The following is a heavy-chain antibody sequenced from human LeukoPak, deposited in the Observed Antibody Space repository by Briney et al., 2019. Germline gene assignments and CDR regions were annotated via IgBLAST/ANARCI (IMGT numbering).Heavy chain of an antibody. CDR1: GFTFSDYY. D-gene: IGHD2-2*01. Sequence: GGSLRLSCAASGFTFSDYYMSWVRQAPGKGLEWVSVIYSGGSTYYADSVKGRFTISRDNSKNTLYLQMNSLRAEDTAVYYCARERVGYCSSTSCNPYNWFDPWGQGTLVTVSS. V-gene: IGHV3-66*01. J-gene: IGHJ5*02. CDR2: IYSGGST. CDR3: ARERVGYCSSTSCNPYNWFDP.